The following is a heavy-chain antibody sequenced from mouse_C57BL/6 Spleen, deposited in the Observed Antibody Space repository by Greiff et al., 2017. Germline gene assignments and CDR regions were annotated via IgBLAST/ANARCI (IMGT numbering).Heavy chain of an antibody. D-gene: IGHD2-4*01. J-gene: IGHJ2*01. CDR3: ESTEYDEGVEY. CDR2: IHPNSGST. V-gene: IGHV1-64*01. Sequence: QVQLQPPGAELVKPGASVKLSCEASGYTFTSYCMSWVKQTPGQGLEWIGMIHPNSGSTNYPEKFKSQVTLSVDKSSITAYMQLSSLRAEESTVYYCESTEYDEGVEYWGQGTTLTVSS. CDR1: GYTFTSYC.